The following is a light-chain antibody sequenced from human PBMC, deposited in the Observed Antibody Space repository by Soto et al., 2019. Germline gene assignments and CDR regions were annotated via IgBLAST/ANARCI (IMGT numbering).Light chain of an antibody. J-gene: IGLJ2*01. Sequence: QSVLTQSPSASGTPGQRVTISCSGSSSNIGSNYVYWYQQLPGTAPKLLIYRNDERPSGVPDRFSGSKSDTSASLAISGLRSEDEADYFCAAWDDSLSAGVFGGGTKLTVL. CDR1: SSNIGSNY. CDR3: AAWDDSLSAGV. V-gene: IGLV1-47*01. CDR2: RND.